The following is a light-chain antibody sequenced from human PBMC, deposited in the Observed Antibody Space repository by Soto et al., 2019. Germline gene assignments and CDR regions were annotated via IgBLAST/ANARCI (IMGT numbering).Light chain of an antibody. V-gene: IGKV1-39*01. CDR2: AAS. CDR1: QSISTY. CDR3: QQSYITPWT. J-gene: IGKJ1*01. Sequence: DIQMTQSPSSLSASVGDRVTITCRASQSISTYLNWYKQKPGKSPNLLIYAASSLQSGVPSRSSGSGSGTDFTLTISSLQPEDFATYYCQQSYITPWTFGQGTKVEIK.